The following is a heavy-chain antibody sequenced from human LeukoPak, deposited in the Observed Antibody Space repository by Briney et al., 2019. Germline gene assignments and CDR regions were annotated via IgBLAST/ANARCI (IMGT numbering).Heavy chain of an antibody. CDR2: ISPTGSTT. CDR3: ARPFTPRHHWYFDL. Sequence: GGSLRLSCTASGFSFSGHWMHWARQLPGKGLVWVSRISPTGSTTSYADSVKGRFTVSRDNAKNSLYLQMNSLRAEDTAVYYCARPFTPRHHWYFDLWGRGTLVTVSS. CDR1: GFSFSGHW. J-gene: IGHJ2*01. V-gene: IGHV3-74*01.